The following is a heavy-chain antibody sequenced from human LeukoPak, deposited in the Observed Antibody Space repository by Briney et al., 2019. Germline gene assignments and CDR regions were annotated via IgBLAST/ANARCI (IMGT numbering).Heavy chain of an antibody. CDR1: GFTFSSYE. D-gene: IGHD3-10*01. Sequence: GGSLRLSCAASGFTFSSYEMNWVRQAPGKGLEWVSYISSSGSTVYYADSVKGRFTISRDNAKNSLYLQMNSLRAEDTAVYYCARDRVRSMVRGVIIGYFDYWGQGTLVTVSS. V-gene: IGHV3-48*03. J-gene: IGHJ4*02. CDR2: ISSSGSTV. CDR3: ARDRVRSMVRGVIIGYFDY.